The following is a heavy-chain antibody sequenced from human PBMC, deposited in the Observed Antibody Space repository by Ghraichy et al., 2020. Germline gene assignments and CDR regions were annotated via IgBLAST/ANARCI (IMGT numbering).Heavy chain of an antibody. Sequence: GSLRLSCATSGFKFNTFWMSWVRQSPGKGLEWVASINEDGSDTRYLDAVKDRLIIFRDNTKTSLFLQMNSLRVEDTGVYFCARGKCFDPWGQGTLVTVSS. CDR1: GFKFNTFW. D-gene: IGHD3-10*01. CDR2: INEDGSDT. J-gene: IGHJ5*02. V-gene: IGHV3-7*03. CDR3: ARGKCFDP.